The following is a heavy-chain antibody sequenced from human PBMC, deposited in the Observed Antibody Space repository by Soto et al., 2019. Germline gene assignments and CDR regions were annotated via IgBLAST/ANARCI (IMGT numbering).Heavy chain of an antibody. D-gene: IGHD6-19*01. CDR3: ASGRYSSGWYEGVLQYYSGMDV. CDR2: IIPIFGTA. J-gene: IGHJ6*02. Sequence: ASVKVSCKASGGTFSSYAISWVRQAPGQGLEWMGGIIPIFGTANYAQKFQGRVTITADESTSTAYMELSSLRSEDTAVYYCASGRYSSGWYEGVLQYYSGMDVWGQGTTVTVSS. CDR1: GGTFSSYA. V-gene: IGHV1-69*13.